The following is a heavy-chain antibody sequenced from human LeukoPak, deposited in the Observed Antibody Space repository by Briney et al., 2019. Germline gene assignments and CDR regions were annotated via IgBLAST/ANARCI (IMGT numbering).Heavy chain of an antibody. D-gene: IGHD3-10*01. Sequence: PGGSLTLSCAASSFTFSSYAMNWVRQAPGKGLEWVSGISCSGNRTYYAVSVKGRFTISRDNSKNTLYLQMNSLRAEDTAVYYCAQLSGSSGSPSNWFDAWGQGTLVTVSS. CDR2: ISCSGNRT. CDR3: AQLSGSSGSPSNWFDA. V-gene: IGHV3-23*01. CDR1: SFTFSSYA. J-gene: IGHJ5*02.